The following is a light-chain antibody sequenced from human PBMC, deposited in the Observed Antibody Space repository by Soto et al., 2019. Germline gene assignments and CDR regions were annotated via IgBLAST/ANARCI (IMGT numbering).Light chain of an antibody. CDR1: QSLLCTSNNNNY. V-gene: IGKV4-1*01. J-gene: IGKJ1*01. Sequence: DIVMTQSPDSLAVSLGERATINCKSSQSLLCTSNNNNYLAWYQQKAGQPPQLLIYWASTRESGVPDRFTGSGSGTDFTHTIDSLQSDEVATYYCQQYCGEPPAWTFGQGTKVEIK. CDR2: WAS. CDR3: QQYCGEPPAWT.